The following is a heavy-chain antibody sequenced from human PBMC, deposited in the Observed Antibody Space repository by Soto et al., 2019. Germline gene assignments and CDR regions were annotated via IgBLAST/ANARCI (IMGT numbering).Heavy chain of an antibody. J-gene: IGHJ4*02. CDR2: INAGNGNT. CDR1: GYTFTSYA. Sequence: QVQLVQSGAEVKKPGASVKVSCKASGYTFTSYAMHWVRQAPGQRLEWMGWINAGNGNTKYSQKFQGRVTITRDTSASTAYMELSSLRSEDTAVYYCARDSYITTRGGSCYGYWGQGTLVTVSS. D-gene: IGHD2-15*01. CDR3: ARDSYITTRGGSCYGY. V-gene: IGHV1-3*01.